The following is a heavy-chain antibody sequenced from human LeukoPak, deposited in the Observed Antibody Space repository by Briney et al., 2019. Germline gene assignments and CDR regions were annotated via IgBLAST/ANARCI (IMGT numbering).Heavy chain of an antibody. CDR2: VSGSGSST. D-gene: IGHD5-12*01. Sequence: GGSLRLSCAASGFTFSSYAMSWVRQAPGKGLEWVSGVSGSGSSTYYADSVKGRFTISRDNSKNTLYLQMNSLRAEDTAVYYCAKDLDIVATITGNWGQGTLVTVSS. CDR1: GFTFSSYA. V-gene: IGHV3-23*01. CDR3: AKDLDIVATITGN. J-gene: IGHJ4*02.